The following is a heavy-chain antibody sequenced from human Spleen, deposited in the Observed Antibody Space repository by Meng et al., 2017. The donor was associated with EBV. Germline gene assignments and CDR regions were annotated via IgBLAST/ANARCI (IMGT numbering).Heavy chain of an antibody. CDR2: ITPDGGRT. D-gene: IGHD1-26*01. CDR1: GFSFSAYW. J-gene: IGHJ4*02. Sequence: EVQVVESGGTLVQPGGSLRLSCATSGFSFSAYWMHWVRQVPGKGLQWVSRITPDGGRTDYADSVQGRFTISRDNAAKTLYLQMKSLRPEDTAVYYCSRDLMGPDDWWGQGTLCTVSS. V-gene: IGHV3-74*01. CDR3: SRDLMGPDDW.